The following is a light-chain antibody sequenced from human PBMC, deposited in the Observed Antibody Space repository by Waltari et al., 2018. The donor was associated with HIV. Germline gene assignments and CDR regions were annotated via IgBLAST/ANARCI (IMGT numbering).Light chain of an antibody. V-gene: IGLV3-21*04. Sequence: SYGVSQPPSVSVAPGQTAAITCGGNNIGSLSVHWYQQRPGQAPVFVITYDNDRPSGIPERFAGSSSGNTATRTIRGVEAGDEADYYCQVWDSSSDHVLFGGGTKLTVL. CDR3: QVWDSSSDHVL. J-gene: IGLJ2*01. CDR2: YDN. CDR1: NIGSLS.